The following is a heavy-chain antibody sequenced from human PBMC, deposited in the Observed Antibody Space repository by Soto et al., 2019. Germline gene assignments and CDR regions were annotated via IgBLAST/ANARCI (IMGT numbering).Heavy chain of an antibody. Sequence: PGESLKISCKGSGYSLTSYWISWVRQMPGKGLEWMGRIDPSDSYTNYSPSFQGHVTISADKSISTAYLQWSSLKASDTAMYYCARHVVATINWFDPWGQGTLVTVSS. D-gene: IGHD5-12*01. V-gene: IGHV5-10-1*01. CDR2: IDPSDSYT. CDR1: GYSLTSYW. J-gene: IGHJ5*02. CDR3: ARHVVATINWFDP.